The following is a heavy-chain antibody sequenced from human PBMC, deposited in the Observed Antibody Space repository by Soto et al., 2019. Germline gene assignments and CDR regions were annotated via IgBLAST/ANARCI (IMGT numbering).Heavy chain of an antibody. CDR3: AKDRSPYDYYYMDV. Sequence: QVQLVESGGGVVQPGRSLRLSCAASGFTFSSYGMHWVRPAPGKGLERVAVISYDGSNKYYADSVKGRFTISRDNSKNTLYLQMNSLRAEDTAVYYCAKDRSPYDYYYMDVWGKGTTVTVSS. V-gene: IGHV3-30*18. CDR1: GFTFSSYG. CDR2: ISYDGSNK. J-gene: IGHJ6*03.